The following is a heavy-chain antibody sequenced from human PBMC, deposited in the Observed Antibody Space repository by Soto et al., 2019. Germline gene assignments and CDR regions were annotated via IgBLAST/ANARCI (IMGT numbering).Heavy chain of an antibody. Sequence: GGSLRLSCAASGFTFSSYGMHWVRQAPGEGLEWVAVISYDGSNKYYADSVKGRFTISRDNSKKTLYLQMNSLRAEDTAVYYCAKDAHDYGQGMDVWRQGTKVT. D-gene: IGHD4-17*01. V-gene: IGHV3-30*18. CDR2: ISYDGSNK. CDR3: AKDAHDYGQGMDV. CDR1: GFTFSSYG. J-gene: IGHJ6*02.